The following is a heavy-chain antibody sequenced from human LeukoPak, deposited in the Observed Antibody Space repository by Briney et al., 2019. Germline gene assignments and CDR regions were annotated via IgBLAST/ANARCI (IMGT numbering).Heavy chain of an antibody. J-gene: IGHJ4*02. D-gene: IGHD3-10*01. CDR2: IWYDGSNK. Sequence: GRSLRLSCAASGFTFSSYGMHWVRQAPGKGLEWVAVIWYDGSNKYYADSVKGRFTISRDNAKNSLYLQMNSLRDEDTAVYYCEYYPSGVGDYWGQGILVTVSS. V-gene: IGHV3-33*01. CDR3: EYYPSGVGDY. CDR1: GFTFSSYG.